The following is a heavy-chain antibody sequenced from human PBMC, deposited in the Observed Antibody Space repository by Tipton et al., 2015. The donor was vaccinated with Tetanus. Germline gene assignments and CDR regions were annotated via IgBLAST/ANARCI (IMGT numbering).Heavy chain of an antibody. CDR1: GYSFTSYW. D-gene: IGHD2-15*01. Sequence: VQLVQSGAEVKKPGESLKISCKGSGYSFTSYWIGWVRQMPGKGLEWMGIIYPGDSDTRYSPSFQGQVTISADKSISTAYLQWSSLKASDTAMYYCARTIGYCSGGSCSGYYYGMDVWGQGTTVTVSS. CDR3: ARTIGYCSGGSCSGYYYGMDV. J-gene: IGHJ6*02. V-gene: IGHV5-51*03. CDR2: IYPGDSDT.